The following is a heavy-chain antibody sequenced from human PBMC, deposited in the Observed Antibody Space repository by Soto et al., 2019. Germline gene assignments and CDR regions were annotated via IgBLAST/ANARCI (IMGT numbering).Heavy chain of an antibody. J-gene: IGHJ4*02. V-gene: IGHV4-31*03. CDR3: AREDTAMAPDY. D-gene: IGHD5-18*01. Sequence: TLSLTCNVSGGSISSGGYYWSWIRQHPGKGLEWIGYIYYSGSTYYNPSLKSRVTISVDTSKNQFSLKLSSVTAADTAVYYCAREDTAMAPDYWGQGTLVTVSS. CDR1: GGSISSGGYY. CDR2: IYYSGST.